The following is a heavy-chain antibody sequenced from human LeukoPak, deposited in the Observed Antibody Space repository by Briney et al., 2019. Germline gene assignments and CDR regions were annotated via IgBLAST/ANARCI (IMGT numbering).Heavy chain of an antibody. V-gene: IGHV3-21*05. CDR2: IGPGGDI. CDR1: GFSFTAYS. CDR3: ARAPSEIGGYYPEYFRH. Sequence: GGSLRLSCVASGFSFTAYSMNWVRQAPGRGLEWISYIGPGGDIYYADSVTGRFTISRDNAKNTLSLQMNSLRAEDTGVYYCARAPSEIGGYYPEYFRHWGQGTLVTVSS. D-gene: IGHD3-22*01. J-gene: IGHJ1*01.